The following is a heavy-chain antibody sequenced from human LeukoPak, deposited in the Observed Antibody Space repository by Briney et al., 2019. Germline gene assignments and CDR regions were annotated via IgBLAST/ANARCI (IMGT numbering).Heavy chain of an antibody. CDR2: VTYNGGST. D-gene: IGHD1-26*01. CDR1: GFTFSSND. CDR3: ARGSGSFSLDY. Sequence: PGGSLRLSCAASGFTFSSNDMHWVRQAPGKGLEFVSAVTYNGGSTYYANSVKGRFTISRDNSKDTLYLQMGSLRAEDMAVYYCARGSGSFSLDYWGQGTLVTVSS. J-gene: IGHJ4*02. V-gene: IGHV3-64*01.